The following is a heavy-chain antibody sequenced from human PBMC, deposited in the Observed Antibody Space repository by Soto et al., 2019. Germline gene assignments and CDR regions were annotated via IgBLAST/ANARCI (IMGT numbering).Heavy chain of an antibody. CDR1: GDSISSGDYY. Sequence: SETLSLTCTVSGDSISSGDYYWSWIRQHPGKGLEWIGSIYYSGNTYFDPSLKSRLIISVDTSKNQFSLKLSSVTAADTAVYYCARGGTTFAPSTFYYWGQGTLVTVSS. CDR2: IYYSGNT. V-gene: IGHV4-31*03. D-gene: IGHD3-16*01. J-gene: IGHJ4*02. CDR3: ARGGTTFAPSTFYY.